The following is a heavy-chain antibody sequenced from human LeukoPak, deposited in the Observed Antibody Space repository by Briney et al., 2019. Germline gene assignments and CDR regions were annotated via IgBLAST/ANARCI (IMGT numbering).Heavy chain of an antibody. J-gene: IGHJ3*02. CDR2: ISDDGSNK. Sequence: PGGSLRLSCAASGFTFSSYAVRWVRQAPGKGLEWVAVISDDGSNKYYADSVKGRFTISRDNSKNTLYLQMNSLRAEDTAVYYCARVDDLDAFDMWGQGTMVTVSS. D-gene: IGHD2-2*03. V-gene: IGHV3-30*04. CDR3: ARVDDLDAFDM. CDR1: GFTFSSYA.